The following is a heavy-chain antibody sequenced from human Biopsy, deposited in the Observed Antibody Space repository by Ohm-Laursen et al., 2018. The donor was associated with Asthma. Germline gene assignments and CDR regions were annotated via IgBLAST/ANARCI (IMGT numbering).Heavy chain of an antibody. J-gene: IGHJ6*02. CDR2: IWNDGNKN. CDR3: ARGIYDMDV. CDR1: GFTFSKNG. Sequence: SLRLSCAASGFTFSKNGMHWVRQAPGKGLEWVALIWNDGNKNYYADSVRGRSTISRDNSKNMLYLQMNSLRAEDTAVYFCARGIYDMDVRGQGTTVTVSS. V-gene: IGHV3-33*01.